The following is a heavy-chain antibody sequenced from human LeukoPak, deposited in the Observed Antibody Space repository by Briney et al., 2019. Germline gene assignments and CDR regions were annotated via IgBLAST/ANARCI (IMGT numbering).Heavy chain of an antibody. CDR1: GYTFTSFF. D-gene: IGHD6-13*01. CDR2: ISGQSGDT. CDR3: ARWPAVGDY. J-gene: IGHJ4*02. V-gene: IGHV1-18*01. Sequence: GASVKVSCKTSGYTFTSFFTSWVRQTPGQGLEWMGRISGQSGDTYYAQKFQGRATLMRDTTTNTVHMELRNLISDDTAVYYCARWPAVGDYWGQGTLVTVSS.